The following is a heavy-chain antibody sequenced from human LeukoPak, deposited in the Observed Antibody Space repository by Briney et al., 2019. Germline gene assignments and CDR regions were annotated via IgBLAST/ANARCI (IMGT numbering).Heavy chain of an antibody. D-gene: IGHD3-3*01. Sequence: SETLSLTCAVSGGSISSSNWWSWVRQPPGKGLEWIGEIYHSGSTNYNPSLKSRVTISVDKSKNQFSLKLSSVTAADTAVYYCARDREYYDFWSGYSKPPRVNPNFDSWGQGTLVTVSS. J-gene: IGHJ4*02. V-gene: IGHV4-4*02. CDR2: IYHSGST. CDR1: GGSISSSNW. CDR3: ARDREYYDFWSGYSKPPRVNPNFDS.